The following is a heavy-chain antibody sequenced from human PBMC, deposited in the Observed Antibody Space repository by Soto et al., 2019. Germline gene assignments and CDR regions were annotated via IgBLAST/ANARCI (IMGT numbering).Heavy chain of an antibody. J-gene: IGHJ4*02. D-gene: IGHD3-16*02. CDR3: ARGGYDYVWGSYRL. CDR1: GGTFSSYA. CDR2: IIPIFGTA. Sequence: QVQLVQSGAEVKKPGSSVKVSCKASGGTFSSYAISWVRQAPGQGLEWMGGIIPIFGTANYAQKFQGRVTITADESTSTADMELSSLRSEDTALYYCARGGYDYVWGSYRLWGQGTLVTVSS. V-gene: IGHV1-69*12.